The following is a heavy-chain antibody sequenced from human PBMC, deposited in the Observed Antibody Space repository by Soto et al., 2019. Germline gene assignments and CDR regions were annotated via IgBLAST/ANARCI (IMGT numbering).Heavy chain of an antibody. CDR1: GGTFSSYA. CDR3: ARALMEYYYYGMDV. V-gene: IGHV1-69*13. D-gene: IGHD2-8*01. Sequence: GASVKVSCKSSGGTFSSYAIRCVRHSPGQGLEWMGGIIPIFGTANYARKFQGRVTITADESTSTAYMELSSLRSEDTAVYYCARALMEYYYYGMDVWGQGTTVTVSS. CDR2: IIPIFGTA. J-gene: IGHJ6*02.